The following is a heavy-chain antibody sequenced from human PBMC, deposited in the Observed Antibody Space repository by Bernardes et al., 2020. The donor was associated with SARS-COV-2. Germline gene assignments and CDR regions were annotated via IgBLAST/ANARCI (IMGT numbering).Heavy chain of an antibody. CDR1: GYTFTGYY. J-gene: IGHJ6*02. CDR3: ARDLPLYYYGSGSYYNGYYYYGMDV. D-gene: IGHD3-10*01. V-gene: IGHV1-2*04. CDR2: INPNSGGT. Sequence: ASVKVSCKASGYTFTGYYMHWVRQAPGQGLEWMGWINPNSGGTNYAQKFQGWVTMTRDTYISTAYMELSRLRSDDTAVYYCARDLPLYYYGSGSYYNGYYYYGMDVWGQGTTVTVSS.